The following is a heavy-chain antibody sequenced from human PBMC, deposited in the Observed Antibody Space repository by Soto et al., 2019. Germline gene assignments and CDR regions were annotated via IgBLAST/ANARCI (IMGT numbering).Heavy chain of an antibody. D-gene: IGHD6-13*01. CDR2: TYYRSKWSN. Sequence: QVQLQQSGPGLVKPSQTLSLTCAISGDSLFTNGVAWNWIRLSPSRGLEWLGRTYYRSKWSNDYAISLKSRITINPATSKNQFSLQLTSVTTEDTAVYFCARGRHSSFDIWGQGTMVTVSS. V-gene: IGHV6-1*01. J-gene: IGHJ3*02. CDR1: GDSLFTNGVA. CDR3: ARGRHSSFDI.